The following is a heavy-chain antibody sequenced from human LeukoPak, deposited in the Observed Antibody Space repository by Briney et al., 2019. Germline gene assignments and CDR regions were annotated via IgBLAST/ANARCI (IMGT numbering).Heavy chain of an antibody. V-gene: IGHV4-4*07. CDR1: GGSISSYY. CDR3: AREYLWATDFPNWFDP. D-gene: IGHD3-3*01. CDR2: IYTSGST. Sequence: SETLSLTCTVSGGSISSYYWSWIRQPAGKGLEWIGRIYTSGSTNYNPSLKSRVTMSVDTSKNQFSLKLSSVTAADTAVYYCAREYLWATDFPNWFDPWGQGTLVTVSS. J-gene: IGHJ5*02.